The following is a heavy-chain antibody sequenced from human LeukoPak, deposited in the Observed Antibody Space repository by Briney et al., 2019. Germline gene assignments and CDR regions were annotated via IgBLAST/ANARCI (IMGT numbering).Heavy chain of an antibody. CDR3: ARYLATSYYYYYYMDV. J-gene: IGHJ6*03. V-gene: IGHV3-21*01. Sequence: GGSLRLSCAASGFTFSSYSMNWVRQAPGKGLEWVSSISGSSSYIYYADSVKGRFTISRDNAKNSLYLQMNSLRAEDTAVYYCARYLATSYYYYYYMDVWGKGTTDTVSS. D-gene: IGHD5-12*01. CDR2: ISGSSSYI. CDR1: GFTFSSYS.